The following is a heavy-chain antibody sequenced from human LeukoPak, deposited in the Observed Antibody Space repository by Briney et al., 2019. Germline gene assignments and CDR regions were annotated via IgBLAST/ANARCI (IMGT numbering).Heavy chain of an antibody. J-gene: IGHJ4*02. CDR3: ARGGGSYHSFAG. Sequence: SETLSLTCTVSGGSISSGSYYWSWIRQPAGKGLEWIGRIYTSGSTNYNPSLKSRVTISVDTSKNQFSLKLSSVTAADTAVYYCARGGGSYHSFAGWGQGTLVTVSS. V-gene: IGHV4-61*02. D-gene: IGHD1-26*01. CDR1: GGSISSGSYY. CDR2: IYTSGST.